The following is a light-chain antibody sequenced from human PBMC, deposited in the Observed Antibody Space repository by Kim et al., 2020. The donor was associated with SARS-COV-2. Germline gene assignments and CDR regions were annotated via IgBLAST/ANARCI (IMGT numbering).Light chain of an antibody. CDR1: QDINYS. V-gene: IGKV1-NL1*01. Sequence: DIQMTQSPSSLSASVGDRVTITCRASQDINYSLAWYQQKPGNAPKVLLYAVHILESGVPSRFSGSGSGTEYTLTISSRQPEDSATYYCQHYYRSAPITFGQGTRLEIK. CDR2: AVH. J-gene: IGKJ5*01. CDR3: QHYYRSAPIT.